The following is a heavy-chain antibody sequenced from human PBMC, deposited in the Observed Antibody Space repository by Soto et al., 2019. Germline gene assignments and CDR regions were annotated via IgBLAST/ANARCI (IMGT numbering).Heavy chain of an antibody. V-gene: IGHV4-59*01. CDR1: GGSISSYY. D-gene: IGHD1-7*01. CDR2: IYYSGST. CDR3: AREGLTGTIGLYYYYGMDV. Sequence: SETLSHTCTVSGGSISSYYWSWIRQPPGKGLEWIGYIYYSGSTNYNPSLKSRVTISVDTSKNQFSLKLSSVTAADTAVYYCAREGLTGTIGLYYYYGMDVWGQGTTVTVSS. J-gene: IGHJ6*02.